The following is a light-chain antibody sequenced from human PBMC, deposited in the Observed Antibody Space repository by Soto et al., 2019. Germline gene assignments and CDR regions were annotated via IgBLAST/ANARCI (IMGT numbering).Light chain of an antibody. CDR3: GTWDSRLSGYV. CDR1: SSNIGKNY. Sequence: QSVLTQPPSVSAAPGQKVTSSCSGSSSNIGKNYVAWYQQLPGTSPKLLIYDKNRRPSGIPDRFSGSKSGTSATLGITGLQTGDEADYSCGTWDSRLSGYVFGIGTKLTVL. J-gene: IGLJ1*01. CDR2: DKN. V-gene: IGLV1-51*01.